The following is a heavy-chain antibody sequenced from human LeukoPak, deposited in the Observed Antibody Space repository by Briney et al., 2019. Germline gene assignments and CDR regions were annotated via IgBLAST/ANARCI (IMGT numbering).Heavy chain of an antibody. V-gene: IGHV1-46*01. CDR1: GYTFPSYF. D-gene: IGHD3-3*01. J-gene: IGHJ6*02. CDR2: INPTGGST. Sequence: ASVKVSCKASGYTFPSYFMHWVRQAPGQGLEWMGIINPTGGSTTYAQKLQGRVTMTTDTSTSTAYMELRSLRSDDTAVYYCARDRHDFWSGYYYGTDVWGQGTTVTVSS. CDR3: ARDRHDFWSGYYYGTDV.